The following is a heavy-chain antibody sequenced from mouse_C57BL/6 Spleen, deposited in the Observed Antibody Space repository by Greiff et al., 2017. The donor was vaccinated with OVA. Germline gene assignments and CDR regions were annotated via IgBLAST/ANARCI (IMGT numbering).Heavy chain of an antibody. CDR2: IYPGSGST. D-gene: IGHD1-1*01. Sequence: VQLQQPGAELVKPGASVKMSCKASGYTFTSYWITWVKQRPGQGLEWIGDIYPGSGSTNYNEKFKSKATLTVDTSSSTAYMQLSSLTSEDSAVYYCARSSYYGSSYLYYYAMDYWGQGTSVTVSS. CDR1: GYTFTSYW. CDR3: ARSSYYGSSYLYYYAMDY. J-gene: IGHJ4*01. V-gene: IGHV1-55*01.